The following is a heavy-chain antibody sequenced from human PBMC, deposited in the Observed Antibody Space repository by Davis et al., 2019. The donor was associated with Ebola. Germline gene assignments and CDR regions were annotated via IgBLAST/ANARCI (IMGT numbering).Heavy chain of an antibody. D-gene: IGHD3-9*01. V-gene: IGHV1-69*13. CDR3: ARDFDGGNYYFDY. CDR1: GGSFSSHP. J-gene: IGHJ4*02. CDR2: IIPNFDTP. Sequence: SVKVSCKTSGGSFSSHPISWVRHAPRQGLEWMGGIIPNFDTPHYAQKFQGRITITADASTSTAYMELSSLRSEDTATYFCARDFDGGNYYFDYWGPGTPVTVSS.